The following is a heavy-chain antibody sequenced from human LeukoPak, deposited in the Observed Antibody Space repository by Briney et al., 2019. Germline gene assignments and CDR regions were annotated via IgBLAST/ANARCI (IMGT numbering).Heavy chain of an antibody. CDR3: ASEIISYYYDSSGYYPR. D-gene: IGHD3-22*01. CDR1: GGSISSSNW. V-gene: IGHV4-4*02. Sequence: TSETLSLTCAVSGGSISSSNWWSWVRQPPGKGLEWIGEIYHSGSTNYNPSLKSRVTISVDKSKNQFSLKLSSVTAADTAVYYCASEIISYYYDSSGYYPRWGQGTLVTVSS. CDR2: IYHSGST. J-gene: IGHJ4*02.